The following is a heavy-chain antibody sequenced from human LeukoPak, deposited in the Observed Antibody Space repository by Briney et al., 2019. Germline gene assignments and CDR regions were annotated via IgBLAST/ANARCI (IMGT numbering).Heavy chain of an antibody. CDR3: TRDRGAYNLYDN. D-gene: IGHD1-1*01. CDR2: IRSKAYGETA. Sequence: GGSLRLSCTASGFTFGDYAMSWIRQAPGKGLEWVGFIRSKAYGETADYAASVKGRFTISRDDSKAIAYLQMNSLKTEDTVVYHCTRDRGAYNLYDNWGREPWSPSPQ. V-gene: IGHV3-49*03. J-gene: IGHJ4*02. CDR1: GFTFGDYA.